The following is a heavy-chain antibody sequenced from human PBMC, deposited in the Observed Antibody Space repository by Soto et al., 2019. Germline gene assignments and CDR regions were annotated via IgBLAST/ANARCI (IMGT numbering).Heavy chain of an antibody. Sequence: GGSLRLSCGASGFTFSSYWMHWVRQAPGKGLVWVSRINSDGSSTSYADSVKGRFTISRDNAKNTLYLQMNSLRAEDTAVYYCARGALLWFGVPTMDVWGKGTTVTVSS. CDR2: INSDGSST. D-gene: IGHD3-10*01. J-gene: IGHJ6*03. CDR3: ARGALLWFGVPTMDV. V-gene: IGHV3-74*01. CDR1: GFTFSSYW.